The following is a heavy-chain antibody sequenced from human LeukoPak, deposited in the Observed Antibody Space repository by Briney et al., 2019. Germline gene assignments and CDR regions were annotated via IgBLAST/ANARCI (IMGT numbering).Heavy chain of an antibody. CDR2: TYYRSKWYS. CDR1: GDTVSSNSAA. Sequence: SQTLSLTCAISGDTVSSNSAAWNWIRQSPSRGLEWLGRTYYRSKWYSDYAVSVQSRITINSDTSNNQSSLHLNSVTPEDTAVYYCVRGGSGSSGYYFDDWGQGTLVTVSS. CDR3: VRGGSGSSGYYFDD. V-gene: IGHV6-1*01. J-gene: IGHJ4*02. D-gene: IGHD1-26*01.